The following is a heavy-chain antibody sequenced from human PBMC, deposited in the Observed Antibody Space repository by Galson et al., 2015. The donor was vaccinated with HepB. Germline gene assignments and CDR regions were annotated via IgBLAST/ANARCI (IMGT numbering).Heavy chain of an antibody. CDR2: ISYDGSNR. J-gene: IGHJ4*02. CDR1: GFTFSSYA. CDR3: ARDLNVGAFDY. Sequence: SLRLSCAASGFTFSSYAMHWVRQAPGKGLEWVAVISYDGSNRYYADSVKGRFTISRDNSKNTLYLQMNSLRAEDTAVYYCARDLNVGAFDYWGQGTLVTVSS. V-gene: IGHV3-30*04.